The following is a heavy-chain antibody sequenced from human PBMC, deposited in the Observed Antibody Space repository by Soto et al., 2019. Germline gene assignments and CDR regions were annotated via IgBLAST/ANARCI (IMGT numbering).Heavy chain of an antibody. CDR3: AKVLAIFGVVVDY. CDR2: ISGSGGST. Sequence: WGSLRLSCSASVFTFSSYAMSWVRQAPGKGLEWVSAISGSGGSTYYADSVKGRFTISRDNSKNTLYLQMNSLRAEDTAVYYCAKVLAIFGVVVDYWGQGTLVTVSS. D-gene: IGHD3-3*01. CDR1: VFTFSSYA. V-gene: IGHV3-23*01. J-gene: IGHJ4*02.